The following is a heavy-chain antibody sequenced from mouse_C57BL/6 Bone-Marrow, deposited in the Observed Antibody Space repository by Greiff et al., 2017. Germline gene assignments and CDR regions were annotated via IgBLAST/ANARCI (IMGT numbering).Heavy chain of an antibody. Sequence: VQLQQSGAELVRPGASVKLSCTASGFNIKDDYMHWVKQRPEQGLEWIGWLDPENGDTEYASKFQGKATITADTSSNTAYLQLSSLTSEDTAVYYCTTWWFPWFAYWGQGTLVTVSA. CDR2: LDPENGDT. CDR1: GFNIKDDY. J-gene: IGHJ3*01. D-gene: IGHD1-1*02. CDR3: TTWWFPWFAY. V-gene: IGHV14-4*01.